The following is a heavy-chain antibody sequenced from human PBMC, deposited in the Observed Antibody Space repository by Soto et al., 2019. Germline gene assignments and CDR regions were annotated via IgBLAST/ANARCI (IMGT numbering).Heavy chain of an antibody. Sequence: GGSLRLSCTASGFTFGDYAMSWVRQAPGKGLEWVGFIRSKAYGGTTEYAASVKGRFTISRDDSKSIAYLQMNSLKTEDTAVYYCTTSDSSGYYYHYYFGMDVWGQGTTVTVSS. D-gene: IGHD3-22*01. V-gene: IGHV3-49*04. CDR1: GFTFGDYA. J-gene: IGHJ6*02. CDR3: TTSDSSGYYYHYYFGMDV. CDR2: IRSKAYGGTT.